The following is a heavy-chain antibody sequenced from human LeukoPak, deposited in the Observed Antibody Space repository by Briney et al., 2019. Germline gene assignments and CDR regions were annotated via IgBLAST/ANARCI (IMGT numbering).Heavy chain of an antibody. CDR2: INAGNGNT. CDR3: ARVDCSSTSCLFDY. D-gene: IGHD2-2*01. Sequence: ASVKVSCKASGYTFTSYAMHWVRQAPGQRLEWMGWINAGNGNTKYSQKFQGRVTITRDTSASTAYMELSSLRSEDTAVYYCARVDCSSTSCLFDYWGQGTLVTVSS. V-gene: IGHV1-3*01. CDR1: GYTFTSYA. J-gene: IGHJ4*02.